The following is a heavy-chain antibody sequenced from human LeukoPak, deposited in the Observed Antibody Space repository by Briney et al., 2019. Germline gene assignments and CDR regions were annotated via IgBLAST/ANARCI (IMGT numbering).Heavy chain of an antibody. V-gene: IGHV4-4*07. CDR1: GDSITYFY. CDR3: ARGAAAGTWYYYMDV. Sequence: SETLSLTCSVSGDSITYFYWSWIRQAAGKGLEWIGRVSSSGSTDYNASLKSRVTISVDTSKNQFSLKLSSVTAADTAVYYCARGAAAGTWYYYMDVWGKGTTVTVSS. D-gene: IGHD6-13*01. J-gene: IGHJ6*03. CDR2: VSSSGST.